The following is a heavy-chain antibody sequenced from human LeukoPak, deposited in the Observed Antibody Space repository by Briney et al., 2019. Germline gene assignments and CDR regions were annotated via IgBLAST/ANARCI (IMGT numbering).Heavy chain of an antibody. CDR1: GYTLTELS. CDR2: MNPNSGNT. V-gene: IGHV1-8*01. D-gene: IGHD3-10*01. Sequence: ASVKVSCKVSGYTLTELSMHWVRQATGRGLEWMGWMNPNSGNTAYAQNFQGRVTMTRDTSISTAYMELSSLRSEDTAVYYCARESGFYASGSRYWGQGALVTVSS. J-gene: IGHJ4*02. CDR3: ARESGFYASGSRY.